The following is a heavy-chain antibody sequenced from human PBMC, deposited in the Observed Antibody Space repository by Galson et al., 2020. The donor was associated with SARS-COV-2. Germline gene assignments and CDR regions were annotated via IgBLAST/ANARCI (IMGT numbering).Heavy chain of an antibody. Sequence: GGSLRLSCAASGFTFSSYAMSWVRQAPGKGLEWVSAISGSGGSTYYADSVKGRFTISRDNSKNTLYLQMNSLRAEDTAVYYCAKDQRLWFGEGGMDVWGQGTTVTVSS. V-gene: IGHV3-23*01. CDR1: GFTFSSYA. CDR2: ISGSGGST. D-gene: IGHD3-10*01. J-gene: IGHJ6*02. CDR3: AKDQRLWFGEGGMDV.